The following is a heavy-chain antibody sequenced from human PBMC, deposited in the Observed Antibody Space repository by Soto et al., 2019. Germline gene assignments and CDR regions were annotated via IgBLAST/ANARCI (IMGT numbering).Heavy chain of an antibody. Sequence: GGSLRLSCAASGFTFSSYWMSWVRQAPGKGLEWVANIKQDGSEKYYVDSVKGRFTISRDNAENSLYLQMNSLRAEDTAVYYCAREADIVVVVAATPYFDYWGQGTLVTVSS. D-gene: IGHD2-15*01. CDR2: IKQDGSEK. CDR1: GFTFSSYW. V-gene: IGHV3-7*05. J-gene: IGHJ4*02. CDR3: AREADIVVVVAATPYFDY.